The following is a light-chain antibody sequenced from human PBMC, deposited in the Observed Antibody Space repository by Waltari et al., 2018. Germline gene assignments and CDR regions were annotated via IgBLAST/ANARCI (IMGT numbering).Light chain of an antibody. V-gene: IGLV3-21*04. CDR1: NIGSNS. J-gene: IGLJ2*01. CDR3: QVWDGSSDHVL. CDR2: YDT. Sequence: SDVLTQPPSVSLAPGKTARIPCGENNIGSNSVHWYQQKPGLAPVLVIYYDTDRPSGIPDRFSGSNSGSTATLTISRVEAGDEADYYCQVWDGSSDHVLFGGGTKLTVL.